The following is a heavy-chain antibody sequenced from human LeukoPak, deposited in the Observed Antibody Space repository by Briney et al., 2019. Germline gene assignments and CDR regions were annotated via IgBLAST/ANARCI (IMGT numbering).Heavy chain of an antibody. J-gene: IGHJ4*02. Sequence: PSETLSLTCTVSGGSISSGDYYWSWIRQPPGKGLEWIGYIYYNGSTYYNPSLKSRVTISVDTSKNQFSLKLSSVTAADTAVYYCARARFLEWLFFDYWGQGTLVTVSS. V-gene: IGHV4-30-4*08. CDR3: ARARFLEWLFFDY. D-gene: IGHD3-3*01. CDR2: IYYNGST. CDR1: GGSISSGDYY.